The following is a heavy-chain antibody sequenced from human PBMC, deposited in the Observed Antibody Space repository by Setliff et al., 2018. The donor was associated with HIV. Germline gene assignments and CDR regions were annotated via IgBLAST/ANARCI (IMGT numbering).Heavy chain of an antibody. CDR1: GYTFTSYI. Sequence: ASVKVSCKASGYTFTSYILHWVRQTTGQGLEWMGWMNPDSGNTGYAQKFQGRVTMTRNTPISTAYMDLSSLRSEDTAVYYCARNPTGGAARFDYWGQGTLVTVSS. CDR3: ARNPTGGAARFDY. J-gene: IGHJ4*02. V-gene: IGHV1-8*02. D-gene: IGHD6-6*01. CDR2: MNPDSGNT.